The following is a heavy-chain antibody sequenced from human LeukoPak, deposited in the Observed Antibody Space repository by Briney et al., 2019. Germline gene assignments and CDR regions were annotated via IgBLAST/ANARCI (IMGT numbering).Heavy chain of an antibody. V-gene: IGHV4-39*01. D-gene: IGHD3-16*01. CDR1: GGSISSSSYY. J-gene: IGHJ4*02. CDR2: IYYSGST. Sequence: NSSETLSLTCTVSGGSISSSSYYWGWLRQPPGKGLEWIGRIYYSGSTYYNPSLKRRVTISVDTSKNQFSLRLGSVTAADTAVYYCARLGGRSIMITFGGVQDWGQGTLVTVSS. CDR3: ARLGGRSIMITFGGVQD.